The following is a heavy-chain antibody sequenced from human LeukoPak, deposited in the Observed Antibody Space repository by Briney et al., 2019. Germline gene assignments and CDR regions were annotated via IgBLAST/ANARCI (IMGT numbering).Heavy chain of an antibody. CDR2: FDPDDGES. CDR3: ATSPRLFGEYGY. D-gene: IGHD3-10*01. Sequence: ASVNVSCKVSGYTLTELSIHWVRQATGKGLEWMGGFDPDDGESIYAQMFQGRVTMTEDTSTDTSYMELSSLRSEDTAVYYCATSPRLFGEYGYWGQGTLVTVSS. CDR1: GYTLTELS. J-gene: IGHJ4*02. V-gene: IGHV1-24*01.